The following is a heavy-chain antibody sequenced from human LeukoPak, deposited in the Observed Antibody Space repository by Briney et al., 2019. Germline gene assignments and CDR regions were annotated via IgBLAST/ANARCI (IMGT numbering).Heavy chain of an antibody. J-gene: IGHJ4*02. CDR2: IKYDGSEK. CDR1: GFTFSSKW. Sequence: SGGSLRLSCAASGFTFSSKWMSWVRQAPGKGLEWVANIKYDGSEKYYVDFVKGRFTISRDNAHNSLYLQMNSLRVEDTAVYYCARPYCTSASCYRPFDYWGQGTLVTVSS. D-gene: IGHD2-15*01. CDR3: ARPYCTSASCYRPFDY. V-gene: IGHV3-7*01.